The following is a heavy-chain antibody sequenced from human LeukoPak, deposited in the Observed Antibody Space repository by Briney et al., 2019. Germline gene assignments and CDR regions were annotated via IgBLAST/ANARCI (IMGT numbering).Heavy chain of an antibody. J-gene: IGHJ4*02. Sequence: PGRSLRLSCAASGFTFSSYGMHWVRQAPGKGLEWVAVIWYDGSNKYYADSVKGRFTISRDNSKNTLYLQMNSLRAEDTAVYYCAREGGGSYHFDYWGQGTLVTVSS. CDR2: IWYDGSNK. CDR3: AREGGGSYHFDY. D-gene: IGHD1-26*01. CDR1: GFTFSSYG. V-gene: IGHV3-33*01.